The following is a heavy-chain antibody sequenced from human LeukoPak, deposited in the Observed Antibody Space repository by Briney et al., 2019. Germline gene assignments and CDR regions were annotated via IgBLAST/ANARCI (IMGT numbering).Heavy chain of an antibody. V-gene: IGHV3-48*03. J-gene: IGHJ6*01. Sequence: GGSLRLSCAASGFTFSSYEMNWVRQAPGKGLEWVSYISSSGSTIYYADSVKGRFTISRDNAKNSLYLQMNSLRAEDTAVYYCAKYLTGYYYYAMDVWGQGTTVTVSS. D-gene: IGHD2/OR15-2a*01. CDR2: ISSSGSTI. CDR3: AKYLTGYYYYAMDV. CDR1: GFTFSSYE.